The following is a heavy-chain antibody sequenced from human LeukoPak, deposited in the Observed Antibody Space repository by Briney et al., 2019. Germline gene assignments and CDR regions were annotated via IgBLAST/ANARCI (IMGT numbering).Heavy chain of an antibody. D-gene: IGHD5-24*01. CDR2: INPSGGST. V-gene: IGHV1-46*03. Sequence: ASVKVSCKASGYTFTSYYMHWVRQAPGQGLEWMGIINPSGGSTSYAQKFQGRVTMTRDMSTSTVYMELSSLRSEDTAVYYCALEMATITDAFDIWGQGTMVTVSS. J-gene: IGHJ3*02. CDR3: ALEMATITDAFDI. CDR1: GYTFTSYY.